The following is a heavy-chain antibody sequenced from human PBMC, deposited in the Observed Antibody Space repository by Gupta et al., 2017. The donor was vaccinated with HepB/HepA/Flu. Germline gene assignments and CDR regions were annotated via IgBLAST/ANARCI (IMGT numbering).Heavy chain of an antibody. V-gene: IGHV3-7*01. CDR2: IKQDGSER. Sequence: EVQLVESGGGLVQPGVSLSLSCAASGFTFSSHWMNWVRQAPGKGLEWVANIKQDGSERKYGDAEKGRFTISRDNAMDSMYLQMTRLRAEDTAVYYCARCSGSSNRALDNWGQGTVVTVSS. D-gene: IGHD2-2*01. J-gene: IGHJ3*02. CDR1: GFTFSSHW. CDR3: ARCSGSSNRALDN.